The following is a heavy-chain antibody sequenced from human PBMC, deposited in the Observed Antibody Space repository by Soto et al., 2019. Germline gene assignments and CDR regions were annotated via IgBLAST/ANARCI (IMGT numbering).Heavy chain of an antibody. CDR3: ARDRGITIFGVAKRYGMDG. CDR1: GFTFSSYA. CDR2: ISYDGINK. V-gene: IGHV3-30-3*01. Sequence: GESLTLSCAASGFTFSSYAMHWVRQAPGKGLELVAVISYDGINKYYAYSVKGRFTISRDNSKNTLYLQMNSLRAEDTAVYYWARDRGITIFGVAKRYGMDGWGQGTTVTVSS. J-gene: IGHJ6*02. D-gene: IGHD3-3*01.